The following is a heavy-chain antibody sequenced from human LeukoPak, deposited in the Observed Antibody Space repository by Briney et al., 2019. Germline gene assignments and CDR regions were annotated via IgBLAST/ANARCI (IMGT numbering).Heavy chain of an antibody. V-gene: IGHV3-23*01. D-gene: IGHD5-18*01. J-gene: IGHJ4*02. Sequence: GGSLRLSCAASGFTFSSYAMSWVRQAPGKGLEWVSAISGSGGSTYYADSVRGRFTISRDNSKNTLYLQMNSLRAEDTAVYHCAKGRAKWTAMVFDYWGQGTLVTVSS. CDR1: GFTFSSYA. CDR3: AKGRAKWTAMVFDY. CDR2: ISGSGGST.